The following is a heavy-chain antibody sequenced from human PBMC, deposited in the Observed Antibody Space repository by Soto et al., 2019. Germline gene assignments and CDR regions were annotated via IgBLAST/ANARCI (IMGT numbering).Heavy chain of an antibody. Sequence: TLSLSFAVYGGSFSGGYSWSWIRQPPGKGLELIGYIYHSGSTYYNPSLKSRVTISVDRSKNQFYLKLSSVTAADTAVYYCARVPDVWGQGTTVTVSS. CDR2: IYHSGST. CDR1: GGSFSGGYS. J-gene: IGHJ6*02. CDR3: ARVPDV. V-gene: IGHV4-30-2*01.